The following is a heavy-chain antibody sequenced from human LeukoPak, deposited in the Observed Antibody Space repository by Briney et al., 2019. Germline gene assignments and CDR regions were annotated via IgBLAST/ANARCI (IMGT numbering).Heavy chain of an antibody. CDR1: GYTFTSYA. Sequence: ASVKVSCKASGYTFTSYAMNWVRQAPGLGLEWMGWINTNTGNPTYAQGFTGRFVFSLDTSVSTAYLQISSLKAEDTAVYYCARDRTTISPYGMDVWGQGTTVTVSS. D-gene: IGHD3-9*01. J-gene: IGHJ6*02. CDR2: INTNTGNP. CDR3: ARDRTTISPYGMDV. V-gene: IGHV7-4-1*02.